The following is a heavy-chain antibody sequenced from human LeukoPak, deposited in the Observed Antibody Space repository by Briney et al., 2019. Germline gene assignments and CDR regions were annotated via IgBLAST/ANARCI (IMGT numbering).Heavy chain of an antibody. D-gene: IGHD1-1*01. CDR1: GFTFNNAW. CDR3: AKGQELDDGVFDS. J-gene: IGHJ4*02. Sequence: PGGSLRLSCAASGFTFNNAWMSWVRQAPGKGLEWVSSIRSNGDTTYNADSVKGRFTISRDNSKNTLYLQMNRLRVEDTAIYYCAKGQELDDGVFDSWGQGTLVTVSS. CDR2: IRSNGDTT. V-gene: IGHV3-23*01.